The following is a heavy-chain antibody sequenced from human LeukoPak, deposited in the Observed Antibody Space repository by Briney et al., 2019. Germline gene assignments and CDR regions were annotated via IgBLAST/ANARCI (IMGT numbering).Heavy chain of an antibody. V-gene: IGHV3-20*04. Sequence: PGGSLRLSCAASGFTFYDYGMSGVRQAPGKGLEWGSGINWNGGSTGYADSVKGRFTISRDNAKNSLYLQMNSLRAEDTALYYCARGTLKAAATDFDYWGQGTLVTVSS. CDR1: GFTFYDYG. CDR2: INWNGGST. CDR3: ARGTLKAAATDFDY. J-gene: IGHJ4*02. D-gene: IGHD6-13*01.